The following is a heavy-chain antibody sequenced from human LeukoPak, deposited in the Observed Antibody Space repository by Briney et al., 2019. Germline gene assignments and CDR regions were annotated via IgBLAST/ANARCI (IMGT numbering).Heavy chain of an antibody. CDR1: GFTLSSYA. J-gene: IGHJ4*02. CDR2: ISGSGGST. CDR3: AKDGYNYDSSSPGL. V-gene: IGHV3-23*01. D-gene: IGHD3-22*01. Sequence: GGSLRLSCAASGFTLSSYAMSWVRQAPGKGLEWVSAISGSGGSTYYADSVKGRFTISRDNSKNTLYLQMNSLRAEDTAVYYCAKDGYNYDSSSPGLWGQGTLVTVSS.